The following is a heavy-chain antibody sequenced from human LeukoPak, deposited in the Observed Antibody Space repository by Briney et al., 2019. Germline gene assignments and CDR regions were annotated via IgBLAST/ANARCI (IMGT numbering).Heavy chain of an antibody. D-gene: IGHD6-6*01. J-gene: IGHJ6*02. CDR3: AKAPSSDYGMDV. V-gene: IGHV3-9*01. Sequence: PGGSLRLSCAASGFTFSSYAMHWVRQAPGKGLEWVSGISWNSGSIGYADSVKGRFTISRDNAKNSLYLQMNSLRAEDTALYYCAKAPSSDYGMDVWGQGTTVTVSS. CDR2: ISWNSGSI. CDR1: GFTFSSYA.